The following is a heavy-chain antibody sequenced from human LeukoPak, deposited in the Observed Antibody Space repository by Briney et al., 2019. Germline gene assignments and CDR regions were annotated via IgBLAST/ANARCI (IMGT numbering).Heavy chain of an antibody. CDR3: ARVGHIVATILPDY. CDR1: GGSFSGYY. Sequence: SETLSLTCAVYGGSFSGYYWSWIRQPPGKGLEWIGEINHSGSTNYNPSLKSRVTISVDTPKNQFSLKLSSVTAADTAVYYCARVGHIVATILPDYWGQGTLVTVSS. CDR2: INHSGST. D-gene: IGHD5-12*01. J-gene: IGHJ4*02. V-gene: IGHV4-34*01.